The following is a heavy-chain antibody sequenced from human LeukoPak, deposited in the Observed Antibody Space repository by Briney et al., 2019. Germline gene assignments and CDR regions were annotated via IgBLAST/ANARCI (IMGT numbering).Heavy chain of an antibody. J-gene: IGHJ4*02. D-gene: IGHD5-18*01. CDR3: ARCLRGYSYGPFDY. V-gene: IGHV3-23*01. CDR2: ISGSGGST. Sequence: GGSLRLSCAASGFTFSSYAMSWVRQAPGKGLEWVSAISGSGGSTYYADSVKGRFTISRDNAKNSLYLQMNSLRAEDTAVYYCARCLRGYSYGPFDYWGQGTLVTVSS. CDR1: GFTFSSYA.